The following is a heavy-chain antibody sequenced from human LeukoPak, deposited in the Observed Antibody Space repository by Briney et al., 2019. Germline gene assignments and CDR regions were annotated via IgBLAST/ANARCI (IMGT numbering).Heavy chain of an antibody. J-gene: IGHJ3*02. V-gene: IGHV3-23*01. D-gene: IGHD3-16*01. CDR3: ARIKMGADSAFDI. Sequence: GGTQRLSCAASGFSFSNYGMNWVRQAPGKGLEWVSGITGNGGTTYYADSVKGRFTISRDNAENSLYLQMNSLRAEDTAIYYCARIKMGADSAFDIWGQGTMVTVSS. CDR2: ITGNGGTT. CDR1: GFSFSNYG.